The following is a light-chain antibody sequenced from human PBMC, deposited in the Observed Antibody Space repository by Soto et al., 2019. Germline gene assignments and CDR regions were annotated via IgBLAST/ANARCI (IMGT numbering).Light chain of an antibody. CDR2: AAS. CDR3: QQSYTTPRIT. J-gene: IGKJ5*01. CDR1: QDIGTY. Sequence: DVQMTQSTSSLSASIGDSVIITCRASQDIGTYLNWYQHKPGKAPKHLIYAASSLQTGVPSRFTGSGSGTEFTLTIDSLQPEDFATYYCQQSYTTPRITFAQGTRLEIK. V-gene: IGKV1-39*01.